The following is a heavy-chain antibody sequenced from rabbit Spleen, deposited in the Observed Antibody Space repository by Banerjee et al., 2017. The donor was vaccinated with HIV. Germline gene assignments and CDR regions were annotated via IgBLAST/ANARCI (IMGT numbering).Heavy chain of an antibody. D-gene: IGHD3-1*01. J-gene: IGHJ4*01. CDR3: ARRNSVTYGGFAL. Sequence: QEQLEESGGDLVKPEGSLTLTCTASGFSFSSSYWICWVRQAPGKGLEWIACIYVGNSVTAYAGWAKGRFTISKTSSTTVTLQMTSVTAADTATYLCARRNSVTYGGFALWGPGTLVTVS. CDR1: GFSFSSSYW. V-gene: IGHV1S45*01. CDR2: IYVGNSVT.